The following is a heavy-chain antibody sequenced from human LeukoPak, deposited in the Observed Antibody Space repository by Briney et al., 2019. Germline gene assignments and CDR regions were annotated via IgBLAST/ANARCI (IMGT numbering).Heavy chain of an antibody. D-gene: IGHD3-10*01. V-gene: IGHV3-23*01. Sequence: GGSLRLSCTASGFNFNNYHMTWVRQAPGEGLEWVSIINFSGDTAYYADSVKGRFTISRDNSKNTLYLQMNSLRAEDTAVYYCAKKSQSRGRGAFDIWGQGTMVTVSS. CDR1: GFNFNNYH. J-gene: IGHJ3*02. CDR3: AKKSQSRGRGAFDI. CDR2: INFSGDTA.